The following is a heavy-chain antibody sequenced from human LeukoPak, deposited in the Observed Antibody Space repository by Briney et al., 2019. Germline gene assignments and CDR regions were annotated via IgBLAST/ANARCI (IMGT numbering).Heavy chain of an antibody. CDR3: ASSPYCSSTSCYAFDI. Sequence: ASVKVSCKASGYTFTSYAMHWVRQAPGQRLEWMGWINAGNGNTKYSQKFQGRVTITRDTSASTAYMELSSLRSEDTAVYYCASSPYCSSTSCYAFDIWGQGTMVTVSS. J-gene: IGHJ3*02. CDR2: INAGNGNT. V-gene: IGHV1-3*01. D-gene: IGHD2-2*01. CDR1: GYTFTSYA.